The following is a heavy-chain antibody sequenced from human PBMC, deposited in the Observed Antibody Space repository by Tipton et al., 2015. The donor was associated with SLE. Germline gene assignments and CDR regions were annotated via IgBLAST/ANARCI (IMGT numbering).Heavy chain of an antibody. V-gene: IGHV5-51*03. D-gene: IGHD4-11*01. CDR1: GYSFTSYW. Sequence: QSGAEVKKPGESLKISCKGFGYSFTSYWIGWVRQMPGKGLEWMGIIYPIDSDTRYSPSFQGQVTISADKSINTAYLQWSSLKASDTAIYYCVRPSNYDIDYWGQGTLVTVSS. J-gene: IGHJ4*02. CDR3: VRPSNYDIDY. CDR2: IYPIDSDT.